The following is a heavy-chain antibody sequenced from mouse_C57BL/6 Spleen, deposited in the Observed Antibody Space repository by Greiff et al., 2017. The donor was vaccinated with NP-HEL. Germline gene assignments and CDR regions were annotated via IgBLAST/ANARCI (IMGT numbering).Heavy chain of an antibody. J-gene: IGHJ3*01. Sequence: EVKVEESGGGLVQPGGSMKLSCAASGFTFSDAWMDWVRQSPEKGLEWVAEIRNKANNHATYYAESVKGRFTISRDDSKSSVYLQMNRLRAEDTGIYYCTRLTGTTWFAYWGQGTLVTVSA. CDR1: GFTFSDAW. V-gene: IGHV6-6*01. CDR2: IRNKANNHAT. CDR3: TRLTGTTWFAY. D-gene: IGHD4-1*01.